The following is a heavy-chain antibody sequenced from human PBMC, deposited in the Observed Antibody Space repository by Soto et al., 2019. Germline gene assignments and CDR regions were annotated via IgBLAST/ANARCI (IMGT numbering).Heavy chain of an antibody. CDR3: XXXXXXXGEFDY. V-gene: IGHV3-23*01. Sequence: EVQLLESGGGLVQPGGSLRLSCAASGFTFSSYAMSXXXXXXXXXLEWVSAISGSGGSTYYADSVKGRFTISRDNSKXXXXXXXXXXXXXDXXVYXXXXXXXXXGEFDYWGQGTLVTVSS. CDR1: GFTFSSYA. D-gene: IGHD3-10*01. CDR2: ISGSGGST. J-gene: IGHJ4*02.